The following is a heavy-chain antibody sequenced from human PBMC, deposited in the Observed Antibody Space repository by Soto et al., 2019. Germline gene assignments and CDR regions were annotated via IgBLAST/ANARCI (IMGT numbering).Heavy chain of an antibody. Sequence: GSLRLSCAASGFTFSNYMTWVRQAPGQGLECVSVIYSGGNTYYADSVKGRFTISRDNSKNTLYLQMNNVRAEDTAVYYCARRHFYGSDWGQGTLVTVSS. CDR3: ARRHFYGSD. V-gene: IGHV3-66*04. CDR2: IYSGGNT. CDR1: GFTFSNY. J-gene: IGHJ4*02. D-gene: IGHD3-10*01.